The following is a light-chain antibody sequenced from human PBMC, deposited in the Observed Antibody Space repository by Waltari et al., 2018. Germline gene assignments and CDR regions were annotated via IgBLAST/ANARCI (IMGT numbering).Light chain of an antibody. Sequence: QSALTQPASVSGSPGQSITISCTGTSSDVGSYKLVSWYRQHPGKAPKLLIYEVSKRPSGVSNGFAGSKSGNAASLTISGRQAEDETDYYCCSYAGSSTPYVFGTGTKVTVL. CDR2: EVS. V-gene: IGLV2-23*02. CDR3: CSYAGSSTPYV. J-gene: IGLJ1*01. CDR1: SSDVGSYKL.